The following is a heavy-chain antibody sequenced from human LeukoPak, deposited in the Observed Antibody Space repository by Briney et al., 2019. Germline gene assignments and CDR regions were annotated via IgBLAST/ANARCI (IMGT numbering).Heavy chain of an antibody. D-gene: IGHD3-22*01. CDR2: INHSGST. Sequence: SETLSLTCAVYGGSFSGYYWSWIRQPPGKGLEWIGEINHSGSTNYNPSLKSRVTISVDTSKNQFSLKLSSVTAADTAVYYCARYYDSRGYYYGAFDIWGQGTMVTVSS. V-gene: IGHV4-34*01. J-gene: IGHJ3*02. CDR3: ARYYDSRGYYYGAFDI. CDR1: GGSFSGYY.